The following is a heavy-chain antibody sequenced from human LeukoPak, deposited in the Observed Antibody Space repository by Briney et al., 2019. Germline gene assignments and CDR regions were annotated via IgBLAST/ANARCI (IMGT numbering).Heavy chain of an antibody. CDR1: GFTFSSYW. CDR2: INSDGSST. D-gene: IGHD5-12*01. J-gene: IGHJ4*02. CDR3: ARVPMDSGYDEGFDY. Sequence: GGSLRLSCAASGFTFSSYWMHWVRQAPGKGLVWVSRINSDGSSTSYADSVKGRFTISRDNAKNTLYLQMNSLRTEDTAVYYCARVPMDSGYDEGFDYWGQGTLVTVSS. V-gene: IGHV3-74*01.